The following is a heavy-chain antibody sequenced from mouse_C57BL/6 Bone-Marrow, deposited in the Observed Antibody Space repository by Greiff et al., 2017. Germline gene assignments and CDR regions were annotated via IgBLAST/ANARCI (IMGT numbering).Heavy chain of an antibody. J-gene: IGHJ3*01. V-gene: IGHV1-4*01. CDR3: ARGDYDVAWFAY. CDR1: GYTFTSYT. D-gene: IGHD2-4*01. Sequence: VQLQESGAELARPGASVQMSCKASGYTFTSYTMHWVKQRPGQGLEWIGYINPSSGYTKYNQKFKDKATLTADKSSSTAYMQLSSLTSEDSAVYYCARGDYDVAWFAYWGQGTLVTVSA. CDR2: INPSSGYT.